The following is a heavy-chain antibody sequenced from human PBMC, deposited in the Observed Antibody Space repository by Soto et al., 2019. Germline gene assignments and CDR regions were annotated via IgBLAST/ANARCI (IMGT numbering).Heavy chain of an antibody. J-gene: IGHJ4*02. CDR2: VNPILSMS. D-gene: IGHD3-10*01. CDR1: GDTFNFYS. V-gene: IGHV1-69*02. CDR3: ASNYCSGYRAFDS. Sequence: QVQLVQSGAEVKSAGSSVKVSCKASGDTFNFYSINWVRQAPGLGLEWVGRVNPILSMSNYAQRFQGRVTMPADNSTGTAYMELRSLRSEDTAIYYFASNYCSGYRAFDSWGQGALVTVSS.